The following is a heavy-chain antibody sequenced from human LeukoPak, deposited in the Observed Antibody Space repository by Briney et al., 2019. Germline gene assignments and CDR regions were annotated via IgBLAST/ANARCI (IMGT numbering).Heavy chain of an antibody. Sequence: GGSLRLSCAASGFTFSSYSMNWVRQAPGKGLEWVSVIYSDGTAYYADSVKGRFTISRDNSKSTVYLQMKSLRADDTAVYYCVRDLTWGQGTLVTVSS. J-gene: IGHJ5*02. CDR2: IYSDGTA. CDR3: VRDLT. CDR1: GFTFSSYS. V-gene: IGHV3-53*01.